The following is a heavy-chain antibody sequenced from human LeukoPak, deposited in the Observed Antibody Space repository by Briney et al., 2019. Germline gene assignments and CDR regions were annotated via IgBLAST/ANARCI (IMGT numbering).Heavy chain of an antibody. CDR1: GGSISSYY. CDR2: IYYSGST. J-gene: IGHJ4*02. CDR3: ARAYDSSGYNDY. V-gene: IGHV4-59*01. Sequence: SETLSLTCTVSGGSISSYYWSWIRRPPGKGLEWIGYIYYSGSTNYNPSLKSRVTISVDTSKNQFSLKLSSVTAADTAVYYCARAYDSSGYNDYWGQGTLVTVSS. D-gene: IGHD3-22*01.